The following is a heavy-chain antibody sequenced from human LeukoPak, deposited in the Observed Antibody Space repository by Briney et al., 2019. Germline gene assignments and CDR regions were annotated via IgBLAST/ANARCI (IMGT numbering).Heavy chain of an antibody. CDR2: IRYDGSNK. J-gene: IGHJ4*02. CDR3: ASSLGGRGATRSAPDY. V-gene: IGHV3-30*02. D-gene: IGHD1-26*01. CDR1: GFTFSSYG. Sequence: PGGSLRLSCAASGFTFSSYGMHWVRQAPGKGLEWVTFIRYDGSNKYYADSVRGRFTISRDNSKNTLYLQMNSLRAEDTAVYYCASSLGGRGATRSAPDYWGQGTLVTVSS.